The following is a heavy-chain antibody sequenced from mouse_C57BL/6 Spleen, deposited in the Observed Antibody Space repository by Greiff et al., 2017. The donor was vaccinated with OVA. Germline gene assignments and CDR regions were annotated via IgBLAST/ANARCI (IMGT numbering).Heavy chain of an antibody. CDR2: INYDGSST. J-gene: IGHJ1*03. CDR1: GFTFSDYY. CDR3: ARRGGYYDYDDWYFDV. V-gene: IGHV5-16*01. D-gene: IGHD2-4*01. Sequence: EVQLVESEGGLVQPGSSMKLSCTASGFTFSDYYMAWVRQVPEKGLEWVANINYDGSSTYYLDSLKSRFIISRDNAKNILYLQMSSLKSEDTATYYCARRGGYYDYDDWYFDVWGTGTTVTVSS.